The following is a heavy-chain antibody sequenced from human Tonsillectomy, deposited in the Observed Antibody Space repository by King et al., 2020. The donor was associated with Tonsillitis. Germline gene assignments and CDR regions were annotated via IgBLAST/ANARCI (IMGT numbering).Heavy chain of an antibody. CDR2: IVVGSGHT. Sequence: IQLVQSGPEVKKPGTSVKVSCKASGFTFSSTAVQWVRQARGQRLEWIGWIVVGSGHTNYAQNFQQRVTFTRDMSTNTASMELSSLRSEDTAVYYCAAAPREGIVVVVAPDVWGQGTTVTVSS. CDR3: AAAPREGIVVVVAPDV. D-gene: IGHD2-15*01. V-gene: IGHV1-58*01. J-gene: IGHJ6*02. CDR1: GFTFSSTA.